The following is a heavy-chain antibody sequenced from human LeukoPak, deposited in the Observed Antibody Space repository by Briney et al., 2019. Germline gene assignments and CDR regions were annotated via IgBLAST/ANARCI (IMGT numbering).Heavy chain of an antibody. Sequence: GGSLRLSCAASGFTFGSYAMSWVRQAPGKGLEWVSAISGSGGSTYYADSVKGRFTISRDNSKNTLYLQMNSLRAEDTAVYYCAKGGQLWWYYLDYWGQGTLVTVSS. V-gene: IGHV3-23*01. CDR3: AKGGQLWWYYLDY. CDR2: ISGSGGST. CDR1: GFTFGSYA. J-gene: IGHJ4*02. D-gene: IGHD5-18*01.